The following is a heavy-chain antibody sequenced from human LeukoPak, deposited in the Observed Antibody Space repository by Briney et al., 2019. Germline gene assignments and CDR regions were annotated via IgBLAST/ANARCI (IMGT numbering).Heavy chain of an antibody. J-gene: IGHJ4*02. Sequence: GGSLRLSCAASGFTVSSNYMSWVRQAPGKGLEWVSAISGSGGSTYYADSVKGRFTISRDNSKNTLYLQMNSLRAEDTAVYYCAKVGAYYDILTGDFYYFDYWGQGTLVTVSS. CDR3: AKVGAYYDILTGDFYYFDY. CDR1: GFTVSSNY. D-gene: IGHD3-9*01. CDR2: ISGSGGST. V-gene: IGHV3-23*01.